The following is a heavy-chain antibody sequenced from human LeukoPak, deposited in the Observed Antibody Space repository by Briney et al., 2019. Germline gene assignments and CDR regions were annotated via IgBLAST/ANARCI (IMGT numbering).Heavy chain of an antibody. Sequence: SGGPLRLSCAASGFSFSSYWMTWVRQAPGKGLEWVANIKQDGSEKYYVDSVKGRFTISRDNAKNSLYLQMNRLRAEDTAVYYCARDAVRNYAAKGYWGQGTLVTVSS. CDR2: IKQDGSEK. CDR1: GFSFSSYW. J-gene: IGHJ4*02. CDR3: ARDAVRNYAAKGY. V-gene: IGHV3-7*01. D-gene: IGHD3-16*01.